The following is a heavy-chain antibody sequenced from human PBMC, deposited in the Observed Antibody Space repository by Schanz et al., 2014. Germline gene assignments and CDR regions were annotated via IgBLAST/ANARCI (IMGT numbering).Heavy chain of an antibody. J-gene: IGHJ5*02. CDR3: ARDLVAAAESWFDP. D-gene: IGHD6-13*01. CDR1: GYTLKDHA. V-gene: IGHV1-3*01. CDR2: NNPANGNT. Sequence: QVQLVQSGPEVKKPGASVKVSCQASGYTLKDHAMHWVRQAPGQSLEWLGWNNPANGNTHNSPRLNAIVSISSDTAASTVYLHFSSLKSDDTAVDYCARDLVAAAESWFDPWGQGTPITVSS.